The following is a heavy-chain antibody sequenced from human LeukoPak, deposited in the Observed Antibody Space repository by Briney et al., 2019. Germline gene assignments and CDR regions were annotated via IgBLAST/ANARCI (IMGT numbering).Heavy chain of an antibody. CDR3: AAGVKQNWFDP. J-gene: IGHJ5*02. V-gene: IGHV4-59*12. CDR1: GGSISSYY. CDR2: IYYSGST. Sequence: SETLSLTCTASGGSISSYYWSWIRQPPGKGLEWIGYIYYSGSTNYNPSLKSRVSMSADTSKNQFSLKLSSVTTADTAVYYCAAGVKQNWFDPWGQGTLVTVSS. D-gene: IGHD1/OR15-1a*01.